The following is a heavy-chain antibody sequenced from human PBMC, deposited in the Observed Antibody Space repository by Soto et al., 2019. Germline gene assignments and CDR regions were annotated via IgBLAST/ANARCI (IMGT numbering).Heavy chain of an antibody. CDR1: GYTFTSYG. D-gene: IGHD6-19*01. CDR2: ISAYNGNT. Sequence: QVQLVQSGAEVKKPGASVTVSCKASGYTFTSYGISWVRQAPGQGLEWMGWISAYNGNTNYAQKLQGRVTMTTDTCTSRDYMELRSLRSDDTAVYYCARVVGHSSGWGTFGYWGQVTLVTVSS. V-gene: IGHV1-18*01. CDR3: ARVVGHSSGWGTFGY. J-gene: IGHJ4*02.